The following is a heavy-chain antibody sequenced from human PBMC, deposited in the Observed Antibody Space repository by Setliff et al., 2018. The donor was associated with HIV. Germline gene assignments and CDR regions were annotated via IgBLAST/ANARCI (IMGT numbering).Heavy chain of an antibody. D-gene: IGHD3-10*01. Sequence: SETLSLTCTVSGGSISSSSYYWGWIRQPPGKGLEWIGSIYYSGTTYYNPSLKSRITISVDTSKNQFSLKVNSVTAADTAVYYCASPKERYYYGSGTNVREYYGMDVWGQGTTVIVSS. J-gene: IGHJ6*02. V-gene: IGHV4-39*07. CDR1: GGSISSSSYY. CDR3: ASPKERYYYGSGTNVREYYGMDV. CDR2: IYYSGTT.